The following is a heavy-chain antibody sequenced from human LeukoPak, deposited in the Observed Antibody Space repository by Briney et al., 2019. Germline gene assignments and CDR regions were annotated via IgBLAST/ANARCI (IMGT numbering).Heavy chain of an antibody. CDR3: ARERQNNSGNGFDF. J-gene: IGHJ4*02. Sequence: GMSLRLSCAASGFTFSYYSIHWVRQAPGKGLEWVAVISYDGSAKSYADSVKGRFTISRDNSKNTLYLEMNSLRAEDTAVYYCARERQNNSGNGFDFWGQGTLVTVSS. D-gene: IGHD3-22*01. V-gene: IGHV3-30-3*01. CDR1: GFTFSYYS. CDR2: ISYDGSAK.